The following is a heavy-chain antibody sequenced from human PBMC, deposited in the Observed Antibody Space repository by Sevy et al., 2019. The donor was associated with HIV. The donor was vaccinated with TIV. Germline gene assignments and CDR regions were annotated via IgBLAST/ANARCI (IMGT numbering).Heavy chain of an antibody. D-gene: IGHD2-15*01. Sequence: ASVKVSSKASGGTFSSYAISWVRQAPGQGLEWMGGIIPIFGTANYAQKFQGRVTITADESTSTAYMELSSLRSEDTAVYYCARGGVVAATHSYYYYGMDVWGQGTTVTVSS. CDR1: GGTFSSYA. CDR3: ARGGVVAATHSYYYYGMDV. CDR2: IIPIFGTA. J-gene: IGHJ6*02. V-gene: IGHV1-69*13.